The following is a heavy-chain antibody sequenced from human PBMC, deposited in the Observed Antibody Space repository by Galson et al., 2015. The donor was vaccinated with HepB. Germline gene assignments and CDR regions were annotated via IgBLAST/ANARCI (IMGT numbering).Heavy chain of an antibody. CDR3: ARVGEGDMVRGVIYAFDI. J-gene: IGHJ3*02. Sequence: SLRLSCAASGFTFSSYSMNWVRRAPGKGLEWVSYLSSSSSTIYYADSVKGRFSISRDNAKNSLYLQMNSLRAEDTAVYYCARVGEGDMVRGVIYAFDIWGQGTMVTVSS. CDR1: GFTFSSYS. V-gene: IGHV3-48*01. D-gene: IGHD3-10*01. CDR2: LSSSSSTI.